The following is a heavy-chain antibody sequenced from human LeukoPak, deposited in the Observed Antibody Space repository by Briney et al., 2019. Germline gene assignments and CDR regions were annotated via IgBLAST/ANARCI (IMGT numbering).Heavy chain of an antibody. CDR1: GVTFSTYS. Sequence: GGSLRLSCAASGVTFSTYSMNWVRQAPGKGLECISYIGSSRRTIYFADSVSGRFTISRDNAKNSLFLQMNSLGAEDKAVYYCAREAGGDFYYYYLDVWGKGTTVTVSS. J-gene: IGHJ6*03. D-gene: IGHD3-10*01. CDR3: AREAGGDFYYYYLDV. V-gene: IGHV3-48*01. CDR2: IGSSRRTI.